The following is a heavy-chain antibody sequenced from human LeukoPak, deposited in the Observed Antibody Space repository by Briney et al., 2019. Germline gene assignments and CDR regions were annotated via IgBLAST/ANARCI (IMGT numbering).Heavy chain of an antibody. D-gene: IGHD5-18*01. CDR3: ARERVRGYSYGAPFDY. CDR2: IYYSGST. J-gene: IGHJ4*02. CDR1: GGSISSSSYY. Sequence: SETLSLTCTVSGGSISSSSYYWGWIRQPPGKGLEWIGSIYYSGSTYYNPSLKSRVTISVDTSKNQFSLKLSSVTAADTAVYYCARERVRGYSYGAPFDYWGQGTLVTVSS. V-gene: IGHV4-39*02.